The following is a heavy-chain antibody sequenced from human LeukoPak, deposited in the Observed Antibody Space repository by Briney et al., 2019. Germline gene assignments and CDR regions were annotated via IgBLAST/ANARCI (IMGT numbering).Heavy chain of an antibody. V-gene: IGHV3-23*01. CDR1: GFTFSSYG. D-gene: IGHD2-2*01. Sequence: GGSLRLSCAASGFTFSSYGVSWVRQAPGKGLEWVSAISGSGGSTYYADSVKGRFTISRDISKNTLFLQMNSLRAEDTAVYYCAKYGPFGVVVPAAMFDYWGQGTLVTVSS. CDR3: AKYGPFGVVVPAAMFDY. J-gene: IGHJ4*02. CDR2: ISGSGGST.